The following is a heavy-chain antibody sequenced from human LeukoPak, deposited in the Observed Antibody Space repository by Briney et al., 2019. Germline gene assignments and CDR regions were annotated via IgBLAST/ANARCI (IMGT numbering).Heavy chain of an antibody. Sequence: SQTLSLTCTVSGGSISSGGYYWSWIRPHPGKGLEWIGYIYYSGSTYYNPSLKSRVTISVDTSKNQFSLKLSSVTAADTAVYYCARQDYGDRRYGDRYNWFDPWGQGTLVTVSS. J-gene: IGHJ5*02. D-gene: IGHD4-17*01. CDR1: GGSISSGGYY. V-gene: IGHV4-31*03. CDR3: ARQDYGDRRYGDRYNWFDP. CDR2: IYYSGST.